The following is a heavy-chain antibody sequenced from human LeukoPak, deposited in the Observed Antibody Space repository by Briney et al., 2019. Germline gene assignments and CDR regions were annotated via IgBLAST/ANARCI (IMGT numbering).Heavy chain of an antibody. CDR3: ANDARRASYRGGDCYSNFDY. V-gene: IGHV3-30*02. Sequence: PGVSVRLSCAASGFTFSSYGMHWVRQSPGKGLEWVAFIRYDGSNKYYADSVKGRFTISRDNSKNTLYLQMTSLRAEDTAVYCCANDARRASYRGGDCYSNFDYWGQGTLVTVSS. J-gene: IGHJ4*02. CDR1: GFTFSSYG. D-gene: IGHD2-21*01. CDR2: IRYDGSNK.